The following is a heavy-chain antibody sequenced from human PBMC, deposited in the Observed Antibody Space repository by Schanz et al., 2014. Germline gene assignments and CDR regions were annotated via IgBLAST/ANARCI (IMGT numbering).Heavy chain of an antibody. J-gene: IGHJ4*02. CDR2: ISGSGGST. CDR3: AKDLISGWSGFDY. V-gene: IGHV3-23*01. Sequence: EVQLLESGGGLVQPGGSLRLSCEASGFTFSSYGMHWVRQAPGKGLEWVSGISGSGGSTYYADSVKGRFTISRDNSKNTLYLLMNSLRAEDTAVYYCAKDLISGWSGFDYWGQGTLVTVSS. D-gene: IGHD6-19*01. CDR1: GFTFSSYG.